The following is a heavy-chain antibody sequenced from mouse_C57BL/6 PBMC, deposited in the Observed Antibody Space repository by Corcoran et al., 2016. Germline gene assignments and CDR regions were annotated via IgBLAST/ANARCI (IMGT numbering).Heavy chain of an antibody. V-gene: IGHV9-3*01. CDR3: ARHQLMLLYYYAMDY. CDR1: GYTFTTYG. D-gene: IGHD3-2*02. Sequence: QIQLVQSGPELKKPGEKVKISCKASGYTFTTYGMSWVKQAPGKGLKWMGWINTYSGVPTYADDFKGLFPFSLETSASTAYLHINNIKNEDAATYFCARHQLMLLYYYAMDYWGQGTSVTVSS. J-gene: IGHJ4*01. CDR2: INTYSGVP.